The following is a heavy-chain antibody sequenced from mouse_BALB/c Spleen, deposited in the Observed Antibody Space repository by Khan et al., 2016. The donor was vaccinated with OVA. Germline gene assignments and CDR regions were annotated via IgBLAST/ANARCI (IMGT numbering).Heavy chain of an antibody. CDR3: ARNYRDDVYFDS. V-gene: IGHV1S136*01. Sequence: VQLQQSGPELVKPGASVKMSCTASGYTFTSSVIHWVRQKSGQGLDWIGYIYPFNDGTKYNEKFEGKATLTSDKSSSTAYMELSSLTSEDSAVYYGARNYRDDVYFDSWGQGTTLTVSS. J-gene: IGHJ2*01. D-gene: IGHD2-14*01. CDR1: GYTFTSSV. CDR2: IYPFNDGT.